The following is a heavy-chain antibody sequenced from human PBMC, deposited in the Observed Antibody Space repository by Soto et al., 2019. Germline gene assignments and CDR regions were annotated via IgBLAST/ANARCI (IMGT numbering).Heavy chain of an antibody. CDR1: GFTFSSYS. Sequence: GGSLRLSCAASGFTFSSYSMNWVRQAPGKGLEWVSYISSSSSTIYYADSVKGRFTISRDNAKNSLYLQMNSLRAEDTAVYYCARHTYYYDSSGPPAYWGQGTLVTVSS. CDR3: ARHTYYYDSSGPPAY. D-gene: IGHD3-22*01. V-gene: IGHV3-48*01. CDR2: ISSSSSTI. J-gene: IGHJ4*02.